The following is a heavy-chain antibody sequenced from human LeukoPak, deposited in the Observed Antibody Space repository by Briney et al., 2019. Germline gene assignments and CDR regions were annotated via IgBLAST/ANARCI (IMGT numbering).Heavy chain of an antibody. V-gene: IGHV3-21*01. J-gene: IGHJ4*02. D-gene: IGHD6-13*01. CDR3: ARSFLSIAAAATDY. CDR1: GFTFSSYS. Sequence: PGGSLRLSCAASGFTFSSYSMNWVRQAPGKGLEWVSSISSSSSYIYYADSVKGRFTISRDNAKNSLYLQMNSVRAEDTAVYYCARSFLSIAAAATDYWGQGTLVTVSS. CDR2: ISSSSSYI.